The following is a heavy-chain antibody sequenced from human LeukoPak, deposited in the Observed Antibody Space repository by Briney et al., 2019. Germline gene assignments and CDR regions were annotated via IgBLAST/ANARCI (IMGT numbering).Heavy chain of an antibody. Sequence: SQTLSLTCAISGDSVSSNSAAWNWIRQPPSRGLEWLGRTYYRSKWYNDYAVSVKSRITINPDTSKNQFSLQLNSVTPEDTAVYYCARVVQAADYYYYGMDVWGQGTTVTVSS. CDR3: ARVVQAADYYYYGMDV. CDR2: TYYRSKWYN. CDR1: GDSVSSNSAA. D-gene: IGHD3-10*01. V-gene: IGHV6-1*01. J-gene: IGHJ6*02.